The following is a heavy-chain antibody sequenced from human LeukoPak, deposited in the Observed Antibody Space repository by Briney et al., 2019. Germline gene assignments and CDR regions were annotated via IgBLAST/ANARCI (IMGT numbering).Heavy chain of an antibody. D-gene: IGHD5-12*01. CDR2: IYYSGST. J-gene: IGHJ4*02. CDR3: ARGGVATITGDDY. V-gene: IGHV4-30-4*01. Sequence: PSQTVSLTCTVSGGSISSGDYYWSWIRQPPGKGPEWIGYIYYSGSTYYNPSLKSRVTISVDTSKNQFSLKLSSVTAADTAVYYCARGGVATITGDDYWGQGTLVTVSS. CDR1: GGSISSGDYY.